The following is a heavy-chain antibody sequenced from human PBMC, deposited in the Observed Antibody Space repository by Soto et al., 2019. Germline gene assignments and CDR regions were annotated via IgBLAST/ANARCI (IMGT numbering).Heavy chain of an antibody. J-gene: IGHJ4*02. V-gene: IGHV1-2*02. D-gene: IGHD6-19*01. Sequence: WASVKVSCKAPQYTFTIFYLHWVRQAPGQRPEWTGWINNGGGTIYAQKFQGRLTMTRDTSITTAYMELSRLSSDDTAFYYCATSSDWSSLLEQWGEGTQVTV. CDR1: QYTFTIFY. CDR2: INNGGGT. CDR3: ATSSDWSSLLEQ.